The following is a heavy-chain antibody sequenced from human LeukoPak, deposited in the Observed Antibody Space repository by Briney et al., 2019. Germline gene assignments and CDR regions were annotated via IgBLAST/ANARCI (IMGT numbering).Heavy chain of an antibody. CDR3: ARGPGYCSGGSCPPPDY. Sequence: ASVKVSCKASGYTFTGYYMHWVRQAPGQGLEWMGWINPNRGGTNYAQKFQGRVTMTRDTSISTAYMELSRLRSDDTAVCYCARGPGYCSGGSCPPPDYWGQGTLVTVSS. V-gene: IGHV1-2*02. J-gene: IGHJ4*02. CDR1: GYTFTGYY. D-gene: IGHD2-15*01. CDR2: INPNRGGT.